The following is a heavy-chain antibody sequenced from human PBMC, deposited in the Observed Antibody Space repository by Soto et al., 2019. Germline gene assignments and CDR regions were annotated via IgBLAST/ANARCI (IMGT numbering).Heavy chain of an antibody. CDR2: ISFDGANK. D-gene: IGHD1-26*01. CDR3: ARRTLATTRYFQH. Sequence: PGGSLRLSCAGSGFTFSNFPLHWVRQAPGKGLEWVAAISFDGANKYYADSVKGRFALSRDNSKNTVFLQMNSLRRDDTAIYYCARRTLATTRYFQHWGQGTQVTVSS. V-gene: IGHV3-30*09. CDR1: GFTFSNFP. J-gene: IGHJ1*01.